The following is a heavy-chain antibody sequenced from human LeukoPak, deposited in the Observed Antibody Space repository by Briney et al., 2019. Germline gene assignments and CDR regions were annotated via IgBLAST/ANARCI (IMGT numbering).Heavy chain of an antibody. V-gene: IGHV4-30-2*01. CDR1: GGSISSGGYY. CDR2: IYHSGST. J-gene: IGHJ6*03. Sequence: SETLSLTCTVSGGSISSGGYYWSWIRQPPGKGLEWIGYIYHSGSTYYNPSLKSRVTISVDRSKNQFSLKLSSVTAADTAVYYCAREYDILTGPKRGYYYYYMDVWGKGTTVTVSS. D-gene: IGHD3-9*01. CDR3: AREYDILTGPKRGYYYYYMDV.